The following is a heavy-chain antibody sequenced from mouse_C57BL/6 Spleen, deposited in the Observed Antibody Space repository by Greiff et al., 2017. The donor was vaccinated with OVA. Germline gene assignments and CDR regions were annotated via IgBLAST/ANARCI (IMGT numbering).Heavy chain of an antibody. V-gene: IGHV1-74*01. CDR2: IHPSDSDT. Sequence: VQLKQPGAELVKPGASVKVSCKASGYTFTSYWMHWVKQRPGQGLEWIGRIHPSDSDTNYNQKFKGKATLTVDKSSSTAYMQLSSLTSEDSAVYYCAIWDYYGNYGAYWGQGTLVTVSA. D-gene: IGHD2-1*01. CDR1: GYTFTSYW. J-gene: IGHJ3*01. CDR3: AIWDYYGNYGAY.